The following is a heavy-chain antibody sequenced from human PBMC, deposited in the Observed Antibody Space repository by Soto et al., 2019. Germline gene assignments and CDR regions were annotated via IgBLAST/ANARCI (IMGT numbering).Heavy chain of an antibody. D-gene: IGHD6-19*01. CDR2: VYYSGST. CDR3: ARQNTVAGIHYYYGMDV. Sequence: SETLSLTCTVSGGSISSSSHYWGWIRQPPGEGLEWIGSVYYSGSTYYNPSLKSRVSVLVDTSRNQFSLKLSSVTAADTAVYYCARQNTVAGIHYYYGMDVWGQGTTVTVSS. J-gene: IGHJ6*02. V-gene: IGHV4-39*01. CDR1: GGSISSSSHY.